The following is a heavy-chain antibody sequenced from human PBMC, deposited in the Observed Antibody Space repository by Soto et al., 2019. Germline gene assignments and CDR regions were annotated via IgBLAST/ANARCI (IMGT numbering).Heavy chain of an antibody. CDR3: AREGVY. V-gene: IGHV3-48*03. D-gene: IGHD2-8*01. CDR2: ISGSGTAE. CDR1: VFTFSAHE. Sequence: VVTLRLSCVSSVFTFSAHEMNWVRHAPGEWLEWISYISGSGTAEYYADSVKGRFSISRDNAQNTLYLQMNGLKVEDTGIYYCAREGVYLGQGTLDNVSS. J-gene: IGHJ4*02.